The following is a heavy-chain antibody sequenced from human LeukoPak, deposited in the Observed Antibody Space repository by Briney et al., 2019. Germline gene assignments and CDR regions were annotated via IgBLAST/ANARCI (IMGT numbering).Heavy chain of an antibody. D-gene: IGHD6-13*01. J-gene: IGHJ4*02. Sequence: GGPLRLSCAASGFTFSSYGMHWVRQAPGKGLEWVAVISYDGSNKYYADSVKGRFTISRDNSKNTLYLQMNSLRAEDTAVYYCAKEGPGIAAAAYPVDYWGQGTLVTVSS. CDR3: AKEGPGIAAAAYPVDY. CDR2: ISYDGSNK. V-gene: IGHV3-30*18. CDR1: GFTFSSYG.